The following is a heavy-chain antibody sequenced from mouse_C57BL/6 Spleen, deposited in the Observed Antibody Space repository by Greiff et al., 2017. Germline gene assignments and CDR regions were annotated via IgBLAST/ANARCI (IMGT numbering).Heavy chain of an antibody. V-gene: IGHV1-50*01. CDR1: GYTFTSYW. D-gene: IGHD2-1*01. Sequence: VQLQQPGAELVKPGASVKLSCKASGYTFTSYWMQWVKQRPGQGLEWIGEIDPSDSYTNYNQKFKGKATLTVDTSSSTAYMQLSSLTSEDSAVYYCARTIYYGNYVDYFDYWGQGTTLTVSS. CDR3: ARTIYYGNYVDYFDY. J-gene: IGHJ2*01. CDR2: IDPSDSYT.